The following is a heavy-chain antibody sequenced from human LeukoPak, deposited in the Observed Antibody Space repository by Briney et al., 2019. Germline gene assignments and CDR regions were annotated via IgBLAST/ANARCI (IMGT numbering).Heavy chain of an antibody. CDR1: GFTFSSYA. D-gene: IGHD1-1*01. V-gene: IGHV3-23*01. CDR3: AKGSTVTKLYFEY. Sequence: GGSLRLSCAASGFTFSSYAMSWVGQAPGKGLEWVSAISSRDGSTYYADSVKGRFTISRDNSKNTLYLQVNSLRAEDTAVYYCAKGSTVTKLYFEYWGQGTLVTVSS. J-gene: IGHJ4*02. CDR2: ISSRDGST.